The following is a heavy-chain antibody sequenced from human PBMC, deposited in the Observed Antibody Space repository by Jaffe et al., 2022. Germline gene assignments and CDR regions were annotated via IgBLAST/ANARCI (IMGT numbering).Heavy chain of an antibody. V-gene: IGHV1-46*01. Sequence: QVQLVQSGAEVKKPGASVKVSCKASGYTFTSYYMHWVRQAPGQGLEWMGIINPSGGSTSYAQKFQGRVTMTRDTSTSTVYMELSSLRSEDTAVYYCARDRRNAGYQLPIDFDYWGQGTLVTVSS. CDR1: GYTFTSYY. J-gene: IGHJ4*02. CDR3: ARDRRNAGYQLPIDFDY. D-gene: IGHD2-2*01. CDR2: INPSGGST.